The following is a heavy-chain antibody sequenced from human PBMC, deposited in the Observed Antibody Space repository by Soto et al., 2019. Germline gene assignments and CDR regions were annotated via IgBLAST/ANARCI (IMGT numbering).Heavy chain of an antibody. V-gene: IGHV4-30-4*08. CDR3: AREDDGGDRLDV. J-gene: IGHJ6*02. CDR1: GGSISSDYYH. D-gene: IGHD2-21*01. CDR2: IHHSGSI. Sequence: TLSLTCNVSGGSISSDYYHWTWVRQSPERGLEWIGYIHHSGSILYNPSLKSRVTISVDTSKNQFSLHLSSVTAADTAVYFCAREDDGGDRLDVSGQGTTVTVSS.